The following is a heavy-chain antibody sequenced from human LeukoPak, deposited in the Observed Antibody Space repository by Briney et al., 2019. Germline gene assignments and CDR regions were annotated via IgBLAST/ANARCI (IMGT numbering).Heavy chain of an antibody. CDR1: GFTFRSFG. J-gene: IGHJ4*02. CDR2: IRFDGSNQ. D-gene: IGHD4/OR15-4a*01. V-gene: IGHV3-30*02. Sequence: PGGSLRLSCAASGFTFRSFGMHLVRQAPGKGLEWVAFIRFDGSNQYYADSVKRRFTISRDNSNNTLFLQMNSLRVDDTAVYFCAKGYGESHFDSWGQGALVTVSS. CDR3: AKGYGESHFDS.